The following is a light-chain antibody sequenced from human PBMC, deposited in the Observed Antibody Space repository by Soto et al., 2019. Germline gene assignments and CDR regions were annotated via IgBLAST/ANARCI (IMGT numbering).Light chain of an antibody. Sequence: EIVLTQSPGTLSLSPGDRATISCRASQSVSSSYLAWYQQKPGQAPRLLIYGASSRAAGLPDRFSGSGAEKVFTITSSRLAAEYFAVYYCQQYGSSSWTFGPGTKVDIK. CDR1: QSVSSSY. V-gene: IGKV3-20*01. CDR2: GAS. CDR3: QQYGSSSWT. J-gene: IGKJ1*01.